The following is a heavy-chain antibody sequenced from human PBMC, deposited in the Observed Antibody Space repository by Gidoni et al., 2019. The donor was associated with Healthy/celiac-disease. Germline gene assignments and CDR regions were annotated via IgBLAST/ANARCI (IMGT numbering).Heavy chain of an antibody. D-gene: IGHD5-12*01. V-gene: IGHV3-21*01. CDR2: ISSSSSYI. Sequence: EVQLVESGGGLVKPGGSLRLSCAASGFTFSSYSMNWVRQAPGKGLEWVSSISSSSSYIYYADSVKGRFTISRDNAKNSLYLRMNSLRAEDTAVYYCARDQGLATMTLFDYWGQGTLVTVSS. CDR3: ARDQGLATMTLFDY. J-gene: IGHJ4*02. CDR1: GFTFSSYS.